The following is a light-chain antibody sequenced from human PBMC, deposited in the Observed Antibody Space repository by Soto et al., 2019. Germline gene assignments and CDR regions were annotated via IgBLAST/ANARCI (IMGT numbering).Light chain of an antibody. CDR2: EDD. J-gene: IGLJ2*01. Sequence: NFMLTQPHSVSGSPGKTVTISCTRSSGSIASNSVQWYQQRPGSSPSTVIYEDDRRPSGVPDRFSGSIDSSSNSAALTISGLKTEDEADYYCQSYDSSNVVFGGGTKLTVL. V-gene: IGLV6-57*01. CDR3: QSYDSSNVV. CDR1: SGSIASNS.